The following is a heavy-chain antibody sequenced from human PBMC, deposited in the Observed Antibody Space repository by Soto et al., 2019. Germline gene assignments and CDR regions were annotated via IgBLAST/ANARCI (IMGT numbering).Heavy chain of an antibody. J-gene: IGHJ3*02. CDR1: GGSFNRHT. D-gene: IGHD2-21*01. CDR2: IIPIFGTA. CDR3: ARAYGRRMEAFDI. Sequence: QVQLVQSGAEVRKPGSSVRVSCKASGGSFNRHTISWVRQAPGQGLEWMGGIIPIFGTANHAQKFQGRVTIIADESTSTVYMELSSLRSDDTAIYYCARAYGRRMEAFDIWGQGTMVTVSA. V-gene: IGHV1-69*01.